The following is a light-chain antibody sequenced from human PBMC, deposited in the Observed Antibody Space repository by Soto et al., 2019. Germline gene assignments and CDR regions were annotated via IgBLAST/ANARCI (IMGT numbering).Light chain of an antibody. CDR1: QSISSY. CDR2: AAS. V-gene: IGKV1-39*01. CDR3: QQSYSTPPT. Sequence: DIQMTQSPSSLSASVGDRVTITCRASQSISSYLNWYQQKPGKAPKFLIYAASSLPSGVPSRFSGSGSGTDFTLTISSLQPEDFATYYCQQSYSTPPTFGQGTKVEIK. J-gene: IGKJ1*01.